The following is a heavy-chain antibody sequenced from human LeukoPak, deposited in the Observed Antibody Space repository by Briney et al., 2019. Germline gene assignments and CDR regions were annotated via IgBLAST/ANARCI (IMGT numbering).Heavy chain of an antibody. CDR2: IKSQTDGGTT. D-gene: IGHD2-2*02. J-gene: IGHJ4*02. CDR3: TPSPPSSFCSSTRCYIGY. V-gene: IGHV3-15*01. Sequence: GGSLRLSCAASGFTFSNALMSWVRQAPGKGPEWVGHIKSQTDGGTTDYAAPVEGRFTISRDDSKGALYLQMNSLKTEDTAVYYYTPSPPSSFCSSTRCYIGYWGQGTLVTVSS. CDR1: GFTFSNAL.